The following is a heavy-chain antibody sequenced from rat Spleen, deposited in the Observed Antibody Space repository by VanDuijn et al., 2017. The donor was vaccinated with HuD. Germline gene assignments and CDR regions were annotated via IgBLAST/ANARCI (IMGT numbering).Heavy chain of an antibody. CDR2: ISVGGGNT. CDR1: GFTFSNYY. J-gene: IGHJ3*01. CDR3: ARPSYGYPFAY. Sequence: EVQLVKSGGGLVQPGRSMKLSCAASGFTFSNYYMAWVRQAPTKGLEWVASISVGGGNTYYRDSVKGQFTISRDNAKTTLYLQMDSLRSEDTATYYCARPSYGYPFAYWGQGTLVTVSS. V-gene: IGHV5-25*01. D-gene: IGHD1-7*01.